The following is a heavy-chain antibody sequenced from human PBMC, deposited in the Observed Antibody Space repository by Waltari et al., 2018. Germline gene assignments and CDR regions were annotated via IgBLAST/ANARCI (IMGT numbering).Heavy chain of an antibody. Sequence: QVQLVESGGGVVQPGRSLRLSCAASGFTFSSYGMHWARRAPGKGMEWVAVIWYDGSNKYYADSVKGRFTISRDNSKNTLYLQMNSLGAEDTAMYYCGVDCSSTSCYGDYWGQGTLVTVSS. V-gene: IGHV3-33*08. CDR3: GVDCSSTSCYGDY. D-gene: IGHD2-2*01. CDR2: IWYDGSNK. J-gene: IGHJ4*02. CDR1: GFTFSSYG.